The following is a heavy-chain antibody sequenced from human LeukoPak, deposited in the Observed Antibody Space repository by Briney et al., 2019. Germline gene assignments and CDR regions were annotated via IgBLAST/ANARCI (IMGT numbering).Heavy chain of an antibody. CDR1: GYRFPSYW. D-gene: IGHD1-7*01. CDR3: ARQDWNYDGLFDY. Sequence: GESLKTSLKGSGYRFPSYWIGWVPQIPGKGLGWMVIIYPGDSDTRYSPPFQGQVTISADKSISTAYLQWSSLKASDTAMYYCARQDWNYDGLFDYWGQGTLVTVSS. CDR2: IYPGDSDT. J-gene: IGHJ4*02. V-gene: IGHV5-51*01.